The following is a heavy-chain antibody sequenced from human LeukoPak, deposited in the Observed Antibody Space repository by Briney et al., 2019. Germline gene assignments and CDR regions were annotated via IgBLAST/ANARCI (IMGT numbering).Heavy chain of an antibody. D-gene: IGHD5-12*01. CDR1: GFTFSTYA. Sequence: GGSLRLSCAASGFTFSTYAMHWVRQAQGKGLEWVALFSYDGSTKYYADSVKGRFTISRDNSKKSLYLQMNSLRAEDTAVYYCARAKEGFSGFDYLFDYWGQGTLVTASS. J-gene: IGHJ4*02. CDR2: FSYDGSTK. CDR3: ARAKEGFSGFDYLFDY. V-gene: IGHV3-30-3*01.